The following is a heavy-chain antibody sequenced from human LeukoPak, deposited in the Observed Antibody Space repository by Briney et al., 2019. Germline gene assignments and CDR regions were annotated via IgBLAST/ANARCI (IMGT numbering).Heavy chain of an antibody. V-gene: IGHV1-2*02. CDR2: INPNSGGT. D-gene: IGHD3-9*01. CDR1: GYTFTGYY. Sequence: GASVKVSCKASGYTFTGYYMHWVRQAPGQGLEWMGWINPNSGGTNYAQKFQGRVTMTGDTSISTAYMELSRLRSDDTAVYYCAREYYDILTGYFFDYWGQGTLVTVSS. J-gene: IGHJ4*02. CDR3: AREYYDILTGYFFDY.